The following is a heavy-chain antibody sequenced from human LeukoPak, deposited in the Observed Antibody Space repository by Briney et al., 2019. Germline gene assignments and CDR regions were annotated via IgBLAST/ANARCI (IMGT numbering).Heavy chain of an antibody. CDR2: MYYSGST. CDR3: ARPYYYDSRIDP. CDR1: GGSISRGDYY. D-gene: IGHD3-22*01. V-gene: IGHV4-30-4*01. J-gene: IGHJ5*02. Sequence: PSQTLSLTCTVSGGSISRGDYYWSWIRQPPGKRLEWIAYMYYSGSTYYNPSLKSRVTMSADTSKNQLSLKLSSVTAADTAVYYCARPYYYDSRIDPWGQGILVTVSS.